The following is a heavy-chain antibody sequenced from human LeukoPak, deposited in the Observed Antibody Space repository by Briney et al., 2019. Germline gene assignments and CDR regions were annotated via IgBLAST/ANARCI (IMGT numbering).Heavy chain of an antibody. CDR2: ISTGGSTI. Sequence: GGSLRLSCAASGFTFSAYVMHWVRQAPGKGLEWVSYISTGGSTIYYVDSVRGRFTVSRDNAKNSLYLQMNSLRAEDTAVYYCARISRSDGGGFDYWGQGTLVTVSS. J-gene: IGHJ4*02. CDR3: ARISRSDGGGFDY. D-gene: IGHD3-16*01. CDR1: GFTFSAYV. V-gene: IGHV3-11*01.